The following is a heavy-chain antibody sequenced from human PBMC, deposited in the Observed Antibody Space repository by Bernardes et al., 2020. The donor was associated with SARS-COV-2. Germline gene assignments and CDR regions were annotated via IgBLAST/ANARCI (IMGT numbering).Heavy chain of an antibody. V-gene: IGHV3-7*03. CDR2: IKQDGSEK. CDR3: TRDTNPFRDDLLWGSYLDY. J-gene: IGHJ4*02. D-gene: IGHD3-16*02. Sequence: GGSLRLSCAASGFTFSSYCMSWLRQAPGKGLEWVANIKQDGSEKDYVDSVKGRFTISRDNAKKSLYLQMTSLRAEDTAVYYCTRDTNPFRDDLLWGSYLDYWGQGTLVTVSS. CDR1: GFTFSSYC.